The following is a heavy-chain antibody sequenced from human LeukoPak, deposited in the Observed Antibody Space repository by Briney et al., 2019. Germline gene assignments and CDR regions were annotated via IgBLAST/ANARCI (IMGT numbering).Heavy chain of an antibody. CDR2: IRSSGRTI. CDR1: GFTFNNYQ. V-gene: IGHV3-48*03. Sequence: GGSLRLSCAASGFTFNNYQMNCVRQAPGKGLECISYIRSSGRTIYYADSLKGRFTVSRDNAKNSLYLRMNNLRAEDTAVYYCARGEYYFDYWGQGTLVTVSS. J-gene: IGHJ4*02. CDR3: ARGEYYFDY.